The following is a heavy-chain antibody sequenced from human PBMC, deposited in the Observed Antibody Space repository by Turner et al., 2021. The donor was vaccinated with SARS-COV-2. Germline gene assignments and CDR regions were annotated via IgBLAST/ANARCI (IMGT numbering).Heavy chain of an antibody. J-gene: IGHJ4*02. D-gene: IGHD2-21*02. CDR3: ATGYAYCGGDCSIDY. CDR1: GYTLNELS. CDR2: FDPEDAET. V-gene: IGHV1-24*01. Sequence: QVQLVQSGAEVKKPGASVKVSCKVSGYTLNELSMHWVRQAPGKGLEWMGGFDPEDAETIYAQKFQGRVTMTEDTSADTAYMELSSLRSEDTAVYYCATGYAYCGGDCSIDYWGQGTLVTVSS.